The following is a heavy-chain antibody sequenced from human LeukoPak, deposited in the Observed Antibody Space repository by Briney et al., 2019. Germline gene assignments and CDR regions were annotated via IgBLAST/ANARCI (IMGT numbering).Heavy chain of an antibody. CDR2: IYSGGST. Sequence: GGSLRLSCAASGFTVSSNYMSWVRQAPGKGLEWVSVIYSGGSTYYADSVKGRFTISRDNSKNALYLQMNSLRAEDTAVYYAVVHMDYWGQGTLVTVSS. CDR1: GFTVSSNY. CDR3: VVHMDY. V-gene: IGHV3-53*01. J-gene: IGHJ4*02. D-gene: IGHD2-2*01.